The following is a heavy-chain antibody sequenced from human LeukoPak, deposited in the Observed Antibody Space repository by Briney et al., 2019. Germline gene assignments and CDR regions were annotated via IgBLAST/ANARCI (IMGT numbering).Heavy chain of an antibody. CDR3: ARVRIGQQLDKYYYYAMDV. CDR2: INTDNGNT. V-gene: IGHV1-18*01. CDR1: GYTFNTYG. Sequence: ASVKVSCKASGYTFNTYGISWVRQAPGQRPEWMGWINTDNGNTKYAQKFQGRVTMTTDTSTSTAYMELSSLRSDDSAVYYCARVRIGQQLDKYYYYAMDVWGQGTTVTVSS. D-gene: IGHD6-13*01. J-gene: IGHJ6*02.